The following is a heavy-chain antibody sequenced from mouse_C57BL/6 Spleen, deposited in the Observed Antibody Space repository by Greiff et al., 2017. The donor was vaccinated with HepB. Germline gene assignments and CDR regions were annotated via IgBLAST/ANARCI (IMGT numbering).Heavy chain of an antibody. CDR1: GYTFTDYY. D-gene: IGHD1-1*02. CDR2: INPNNGGT. V-gene: IGHV1-26*01. CDR3: ARSGERRGGLDY. J-gene: IGHJ2*01. Sequence: VQLKQSGPELVKPGASVKISCKASGYTFTDYYMNWVKQSHGKSLEWIGDINPNNGGTSYNQKFKGKATLTVDKSSSTAYMELRSLTSEDSAVYYCARSGERRGGLDYWGQGTTLTVSS.